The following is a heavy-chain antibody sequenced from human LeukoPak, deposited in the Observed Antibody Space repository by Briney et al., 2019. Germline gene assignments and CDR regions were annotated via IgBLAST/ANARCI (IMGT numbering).Heavy chain of an antibody. V-gene: IGHV3-9*01. CDR1: GFTFDDYA. J-gene: IGHJ4*02. CDR3: ASKWYCGGDCYYQIDF. D-gene: IGHD2-21*02. CDR2: ISWNSGSI. Sequence: GRSLRLSCAASGFTFDDYAMHWVRQAPGKGLEWVSGISWNSGSIGYADSVKGRFTISRDNSKNTLYLQMNSLRTEDTAVYYCASKWYCGGDCYYQIDFWGQGTLVTVSS.